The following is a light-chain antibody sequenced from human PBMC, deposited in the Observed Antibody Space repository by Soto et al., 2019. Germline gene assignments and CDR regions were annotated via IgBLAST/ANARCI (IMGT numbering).Light chain of an antibody. CDR1: QSVSSN. V-gene: IGKV3-15*01. Sequence: EIVLTQSPGTLSLSPGERATLSCRASQSVSSNLAWYQQKPGQAPRLLIYGASTRATGIPARFSGSGSGTEFTLTISYLQSEDFAVYYCQQYGRSGTFGQGTKVDIK. J-gene: IGKJ1*01. CDR2: GAS. CDR3: QQYGRSGT.